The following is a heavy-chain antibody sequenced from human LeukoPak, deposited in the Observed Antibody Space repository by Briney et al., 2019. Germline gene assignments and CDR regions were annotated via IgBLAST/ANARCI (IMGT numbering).Heavy chain of an antibody. CDR1: GFTFSSYG. CDR3: AQDRAPYALPALFDY. V-gene: IGHV3-30*02. D-gene: IGHD4-17*01. J-gene: IGHJ4*02. Sequence: GGSLRLSCASSGFTFSSYGMHWVRQVPGQGLECVAFIRYDGSYKYYADSVKGRFTISRDNSKNTLYLQMNSLRAEDAAVYYCAQDRAPYALPALFDYWGQGTLVTVSS. CDR2: IRYDGSYK.